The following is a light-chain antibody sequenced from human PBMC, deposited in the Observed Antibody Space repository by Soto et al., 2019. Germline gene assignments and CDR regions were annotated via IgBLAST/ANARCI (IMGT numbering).Light chain of an antibody. Sequence: QSVLTQPPSVSGAPGQRVTISCTGSSSNIGAGYDVHWYQQLPGTAPKLLIYGNSNRPSGVPDRFSGSKSGTSASLAIIGLQAEDEADYYCQSYASSLSGSKVFGTWTKLTVL. J-gene: IGLJ1*01. CDR1: SSNIGAGYD. V-gene: IGLV1-40*01. CDR3: QSYASSLSGSKV. CDR2: GNS.